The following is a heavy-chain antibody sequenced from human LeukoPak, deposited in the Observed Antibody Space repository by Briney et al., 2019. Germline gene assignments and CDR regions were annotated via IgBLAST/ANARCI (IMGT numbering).Heavy chain of an antibody. D-gene: IGHD2-21*01. J-gene: IGHJ4*02. V-gene: IGHV3-11*01. CDR2: ISGSGTSI. Sequence: PGGSLRLSCAASGFTFSDYSMTWIRQAPGKGLEWISYISGSGTSIHYADSVKGRFTISRDNAKNSLYLQMNSLRAEDTAVYFCARVGIALAVPFDFWGQGSPVIVSS. CDR3: ARVGIALAVPFDF. CDR1: GFTFSDYS.